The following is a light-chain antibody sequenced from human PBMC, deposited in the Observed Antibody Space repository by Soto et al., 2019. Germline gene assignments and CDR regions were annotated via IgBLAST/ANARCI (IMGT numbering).Light chain of an antibody. J-gene: IGKJ2*01. Sequence: EVVMTQSPATLPASPGERVILSCRASQNIGSNLAWYQQRPGQAPRLLMYGASTRATETPARFSGSGSATDFTLTISSLESEDFAVYYCQQYNNWPPYTFGQGTKVDIK. CDR3: QQYNNWPPYT. CDR1: QNIGSN. CDR2: GAS. V-gene: IGKV3-15*01.